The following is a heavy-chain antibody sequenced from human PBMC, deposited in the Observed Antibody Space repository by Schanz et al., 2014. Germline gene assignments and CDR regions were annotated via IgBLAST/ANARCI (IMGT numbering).Heavy chain of an antibody. CDR3: ARVGGGILTSWYSLDS. CDR1: GGSISSHF. V-gene: IGHV4-59*11. Sequence: QVQLQESGPGLVKPSETLSLTCTVSGGSISSHFWSWIRQPPGKGLEWIGYMYHSGSSNYNPSLKSRVTISVDTSKNPXSLKMTSLTAADTAVYFCARVGGGILTSWYSLDSWGQGTLVTVSS. CDR2: MYHSGSS. J-gene: IGHJ4*02. D-gene: IGHD2-8*02.